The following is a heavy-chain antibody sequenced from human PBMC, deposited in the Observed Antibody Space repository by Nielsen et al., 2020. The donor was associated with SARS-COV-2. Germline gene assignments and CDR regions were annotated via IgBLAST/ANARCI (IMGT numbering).Heavy chain of an antibody. CDR1: GFTFSSYA. J-gene: IGHJ6*02. D-gene: IGHD2-15*01. CDR3: ASLPRGSGYDYGMDV. CDR2: ISWNSGSI. V-gene: IGHV3-9*01. Sequence: SLKISCAASGFTFSSYAMHWVRQAPGKGLEWVSGISWNSGSIGYADSVKGRFTISRDNAKNSLHLQMNSLRAEDTALYYCASLPRGSGYDYGMDVWGQGTTVTVSS.